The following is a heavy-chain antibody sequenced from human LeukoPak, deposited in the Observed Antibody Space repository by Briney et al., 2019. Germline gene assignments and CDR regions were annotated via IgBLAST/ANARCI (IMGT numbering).Heavy chain of an antibody. CDR1: GYTFTDYY. D-gene: IGHD3-3*01. Sequence: ASVKVPCKTSGYTFTDYYMHWVRQAPGQGLEWMGRINPNSGDTNYAQKFLGRVTMTRDTSISTAYMELSSLTSDDTAVYYCASISEVWSGYYTVHHDYWGQGTLVTVSS. V-gene: IGHV1-2*02. J-gene: IGHJ4*02. CDR3: ASISEVWSGYYTVHHDY. CDR2: INPNSGDT.